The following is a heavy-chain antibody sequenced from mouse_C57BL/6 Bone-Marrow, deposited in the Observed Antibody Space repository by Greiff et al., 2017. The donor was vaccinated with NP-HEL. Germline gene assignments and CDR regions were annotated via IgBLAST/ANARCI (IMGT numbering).Heavy chain of an antibody. Sequence: VQLQQSGPELVKPGDSVKISCKASGYSFTGYFMNWVMQSHGKSLEWIGRINPYNGDTFYNQKFKGKATLTVDKSSSTAHMELRSLTSEDSAVYYCAREDAYSNYDAMDYWGQGTSVTVSS. CDR3: AREDAYSNYDAMDY. J-gene: IGHJ4*01. D-gene: IGHD2-5*01. V-gene: IGHV1-20*01. CDR1: GYSFTGYF. CDR2: INPYNGDT.